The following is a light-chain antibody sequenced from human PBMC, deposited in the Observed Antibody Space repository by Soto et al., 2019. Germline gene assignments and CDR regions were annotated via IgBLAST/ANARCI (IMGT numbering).Light chain of an antibody. J-gene: IGLJ2*01. CDR1: SSDIGGYNY. CDR2: EVT. V-gene: IGLV2-8*01. CDR3: TSFAGNFNVV. Sequence: QSALTQPPSASGSPGHSVTISCTGTSSDIGGYNYVSWYQQPPGKAPKLMIYEVTKRPSGVPDRFSGSKSGNTASLTVSGLQAEDEADYYCTSFAGNFNVVFGGGTKLTVL.